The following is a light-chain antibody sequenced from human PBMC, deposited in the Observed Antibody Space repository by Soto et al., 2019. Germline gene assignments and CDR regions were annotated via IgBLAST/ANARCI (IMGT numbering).Light chain of an antibody. CDR1: QSVSSSY. Sequence: EIVLTQSPGTLSLSPGERATLSCRASQSVSSSYLAWYQQKPGQAPRLLIYGASIRATGIPDRFSGSGSGTYFTLTLSRLEPEDFAVYYCQQYGSSPRTFGQGTKLEIK. V-gene: IGKV3-20*01. J-gene: IGKJ2*01. CDR3: QQYGSSPRT. CDR2: GAS.